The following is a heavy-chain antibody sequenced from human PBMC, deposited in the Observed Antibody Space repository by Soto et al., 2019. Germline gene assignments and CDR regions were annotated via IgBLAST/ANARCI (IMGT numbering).Heavy chain of an antibody. Sequence: EVQLLESGGGLVQPGGSLRLSCAASGFTFSTYAMSWVRQAPGKGLEWVSGISGSGGSTYYADSVKGRFTISRDNSKNTLYLPMNSLRSADTAVYYCICYNWRVGWGQGTLVTVSS. CDR3: ICYNWRVG. J-gene: IGHJ4*02. V-gene: IGHV3-23*01. D-gene: IGHD1-20*01. CDR2: ISGSGGST. CDR1: GFTFSTYA.